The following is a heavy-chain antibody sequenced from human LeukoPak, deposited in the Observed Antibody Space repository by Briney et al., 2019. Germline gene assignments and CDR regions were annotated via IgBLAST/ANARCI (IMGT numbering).Heavy chain of an antibody. V-gene: IGHV3-66*01. J-gene: IGHJ4*02. CDR1: GFTVSSNY. D-gene: IGHD5-18*01. Sequence: GSLRLSCVASGFTVSSNYMSWVRQAPGKGLEWVAVIYSGGGTFYADSVKGRFAISRDNSKNTLHLQMNFLRVEDTAVYYCARDDTLAAGQDYWGQGTLVTVSS. CDR2: IYSGGGT. CDR3: ARDDTLAAGQDY.